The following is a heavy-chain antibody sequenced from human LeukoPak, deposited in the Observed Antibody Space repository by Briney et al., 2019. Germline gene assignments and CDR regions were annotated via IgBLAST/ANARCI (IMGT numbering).Heavy chain of an antibody. CDR3: ARTQYYYDSRESIDY. CDR2: INHSGST. V-gene: IGHV4-34*01. Sequence: SQTLSLTCAVYGGSFSGYYWSWIRQPPGKGLEWIGEINHSGSTNYNPSLKRRVTISVDTSKNQFSRKLSSVTAADTGVYYCARTQYYYDSRESIDYWGQGTLVTVSS. CDR1: GGSFSGYY. D-gene: IGHD3-22*01. J-gene: IGHJ4*02.